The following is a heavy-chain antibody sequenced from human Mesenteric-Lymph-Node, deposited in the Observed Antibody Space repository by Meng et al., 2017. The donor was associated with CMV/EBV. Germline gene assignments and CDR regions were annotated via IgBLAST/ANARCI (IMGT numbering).Heavy chain of an antibody. D-gene: IGHD6-19*01. Sequence: LSWLVAGFTFSSYGMDWVHQAPGKGLEWVAIIWHDGNTKYYADSVKGRFTISRDNSKNTLYLQMDSLRVEDTAMYYCARLTSDWGFDYWGQGTLVTVSS. CDR2: IWHDGNTK. V-gene: IGHV3-33*01. J-gene: IGHJ4*02. CDR3: ARLTSDWGFDY. CDR1: GFTFSSYG.